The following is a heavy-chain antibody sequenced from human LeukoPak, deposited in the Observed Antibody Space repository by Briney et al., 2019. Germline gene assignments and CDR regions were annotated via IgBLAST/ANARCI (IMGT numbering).Heavy chain of an antibody. CDR3: ARLGTVGMDV. J-gene: IGHJ6*02. CDR1: VGSISSYY. D-gene: IGHD7-27*01. CDR2: IYYSGST. V-gene: IGHV4-59*08. Sequence: SETLSLTCTVSVGSISSYYWSWIRQPPGKGLEWIGYIYYSGSTNYNPSLKSRVTISVDTSKNQFSLKLSSVTAADTAVYYCARLGTVGMDVWGQGTTVTVSS.